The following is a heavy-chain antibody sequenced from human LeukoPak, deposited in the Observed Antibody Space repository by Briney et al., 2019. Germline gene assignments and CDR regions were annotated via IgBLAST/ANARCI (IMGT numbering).Heavy chain of an antibody. CDR3: AREEISELDYDILTGYYYYYYGMDV. V-gene: IGHV1-2*02. Sequence: ASVKVSCKASGYTFTGYYMHWVRQAPGQRLEWMGWINPNSGGTNYAQKFQGRVTMTRDTSISTAYMELSRLRSDDTAVYYCAREEISELDYDILTGYYYYYYGMDVWGQGTTVTVSS. CDR2: INPNSGGT. D-gene: IGHD3-9*01. CDR1: GYTFTGYY. J-gene: IGHJ6*02.